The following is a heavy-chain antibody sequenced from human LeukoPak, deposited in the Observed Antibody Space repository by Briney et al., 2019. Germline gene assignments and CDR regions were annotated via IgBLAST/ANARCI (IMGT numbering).Heavy chain of an antibody. D-gene: IGHD2-15*01. CDR2: IWYDGSNK. CDR1: GFTFSSYG. Sequence: GGSLRLSCAASGFTFSSYGMHWVRQAPGKGLEWVAVIWYDGSNKYYADSVKGRFTISGDNSKNTLYLQMNSLRAEDTAVYYCTVRDEYCSGGSCYRDYYYYGMDVWGKGTTVTVSS. CDR3: TVRDEYCSGGSCYRDYYYYGMDV. J-gene: IGHJ6*04. V-gene: IGHV3-33*01.